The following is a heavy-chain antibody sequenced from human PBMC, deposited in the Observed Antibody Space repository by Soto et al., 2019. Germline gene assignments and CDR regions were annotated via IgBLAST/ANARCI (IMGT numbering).Heavy chain of an antibody. CDR1: GFTFSSYA. CDR2: ISYDGSNK. Sequence: PGGSLRLSCAASGFTFSSYAMHWVRQAPGKGLEWVAVISYDGSNKYYADSVKGRFTISRDNSKNTLYLQMNSLRAEDTAVYYCAGDLGILDYWGQGTLVTVSS. J-gene: IGHJ4*02. V-gene: IGHV3-30-3*01. D-gene: IGHD3-10*01. CDR3: AGDLGILDY.